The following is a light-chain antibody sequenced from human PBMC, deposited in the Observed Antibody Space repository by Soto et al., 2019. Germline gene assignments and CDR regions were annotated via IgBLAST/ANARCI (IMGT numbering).Light chain of an antibody. Sequence: QSVLTQPPSASGTPGQRVTISCSGSSSNIGTNTVIWYQQLPGAAPKHLIYSDNQRPSGVPDRFSGSKSGTSASLAISGLQSEDEADYYCAAWDVSLVVFGGGTKVTGL. CDR1: SSNIGTNT. CDR2: SDN. CDR3: AAWDVSLVV. V-gene: IGLV1-44*01. J-gene: IGLJ2*01.